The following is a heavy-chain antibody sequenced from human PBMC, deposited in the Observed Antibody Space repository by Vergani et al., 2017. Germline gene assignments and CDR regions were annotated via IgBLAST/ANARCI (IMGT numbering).Heavy chain of an antibody. CDR3: AVLPRVNLLGGEIVTKRTFDY. CDR1: GESFSSFY. D-gene: IGHD3-16*01. Sequence: QVQLQQSGAGVVKPSGTLSLTCAVFGESFSSFYWSWIRQPPGKGLEWIGEINNDGHTNNNPSLYIRFTVSRDTAKSQFSLNLMSVTSADTAIYYCAVLPRVNLLGGEIVTKRTFDYWSQGSLVTVSS. CDR2: INNDGHT. V-gene: IGHV4-34*02. J-gene: IGHJ4*02.